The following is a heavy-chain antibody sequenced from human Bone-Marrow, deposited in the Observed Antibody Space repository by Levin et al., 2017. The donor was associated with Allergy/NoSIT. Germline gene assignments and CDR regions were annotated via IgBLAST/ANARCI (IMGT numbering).Heavy chain of an antibody. D-gene: IGHD2-8*01. J-gene: IGHJ4*02. Sequence: GESLKISCASSGFTFSGYWMAWVRQAPGKGLEWVANINRDGGDGYYVDSVKGRFTIPRDNARNSLDLQMNSLRVEDTAVYYCARNGAWSFDFWGQGTLVTVSS. CDR2: INRDGGDG. CDR1: GFTFSGYW. CDR3: ARNGAWSFDF. V-gene: IGHV3-7*02.